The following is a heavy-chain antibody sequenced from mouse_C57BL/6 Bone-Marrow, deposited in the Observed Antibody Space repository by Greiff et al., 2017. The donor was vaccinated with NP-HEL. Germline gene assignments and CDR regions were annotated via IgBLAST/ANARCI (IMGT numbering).Heavy chain of an antibody. V-gene: IGHV14-1*01. D-gene: IGHD1-1*01. J-gene: IGHJ3*01. CDR2: IDPEDGDT. CDR3: TTYYYGSNAY. CDR1: GFNIKDYY. Sequence: EVQLQESGAELVRPGASVKLSCTASGFNIKDYYMHWVKQRPEPGLEWIGRIDPEDGDTEYAPKFQGKATITADTSSNTAYLQLSSLTSEDTAVYYCTTYYYGSNAYWGQGTLVTVSA.